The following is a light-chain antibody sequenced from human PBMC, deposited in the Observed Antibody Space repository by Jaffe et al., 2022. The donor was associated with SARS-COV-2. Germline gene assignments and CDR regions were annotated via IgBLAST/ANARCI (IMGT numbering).Light chain of an antibody. J-gene: IGKJ1*01. Sequence: EIVMTQSPATLSVSPGESATLSCRASQTVGSDLAWYQHKPGQAPRLLIYGASTRASGFPGRFSGSGSGAEFSLTISGLQSEDFAVYYCQQYNSWPQTFGQGTKVEIK. CDR2: GAS. V-gene: IGKV3-15*01. CDR1: QTVGSD. CDR3: QQYNSWPQT.